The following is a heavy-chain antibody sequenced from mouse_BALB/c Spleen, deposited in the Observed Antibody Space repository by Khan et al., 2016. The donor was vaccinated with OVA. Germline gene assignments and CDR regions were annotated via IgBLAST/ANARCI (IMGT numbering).Heavy chain of an antibody. CDR1: GYTFSNYW. V-gene: IGHV1-7*01. CDR2: INPSSGHT. J-gene: IGHJ2*01. CDR3: ARDRIDY. Sequence: QVQLQQSGAELAKPWASVKMSCKASGYTFSNYWIHWVKQRPGQGLEWIGYINPSSGHTYYNQTFNDKATLTTDKSSSTAYMQLSNLTSEDSAVYYCARDRIDYWGQSTTLTVSS.